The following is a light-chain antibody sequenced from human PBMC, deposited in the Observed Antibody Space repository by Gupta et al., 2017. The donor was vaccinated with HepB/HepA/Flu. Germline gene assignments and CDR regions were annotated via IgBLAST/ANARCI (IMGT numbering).Light chain of an antibody. Sequence: QSVLTQPPSASGPPGQRVTISCSGGSSNIDSNPVHWHQQLPGMAPKVLIHSNDQRPSGVPDRFSGSKSGTTASLAISGLQAEDEADYFCAAWDDSRNGWVFGGGTKLTVL. V-gene: IGLV1-44*01. CDR3: AAWDDSRNGWV. CDR2: SND. CDR1: SSNIDSNP. J-gene: IGLJ3*02.